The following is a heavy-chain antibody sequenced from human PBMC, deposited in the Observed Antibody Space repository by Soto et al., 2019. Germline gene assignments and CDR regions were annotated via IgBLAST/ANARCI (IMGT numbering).Heavy chain of an antibody. CDR2: IYSGGST. V-gene: IGHV3-53*01. J-gene: IGHJ6*02. Sequence: PGGSLRLSCAASGFTVSSNYMSWVRQAPGKGLEWVSVIYSGGSTYYADSVKGRFTISRDNSKSTLCLQMNSLRAEDTAVYYCARAIAAAAEYYYYGMDVWGQGTTVTVSS. D-gene: IGHD6-13*01. CDR3: ARAIAAAAEYYYYGMDV. CDR1: GFTVSSNY.